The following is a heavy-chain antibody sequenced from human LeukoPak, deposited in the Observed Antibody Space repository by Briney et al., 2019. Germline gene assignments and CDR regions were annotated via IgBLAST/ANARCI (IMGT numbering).Heavy chain of an antibody. CDR2: ISYDGSNK. CDR3: AKDRTCLGSTTCYVGAFDI. J-gene: IGHJ3*02. CDR1: GFTFSSYP. V-gene: IGHV3-30-3*01. D-gene: IGHD2-2*01. Sequence: GRSLRLSCAASGFTFSSYPMHWVRQAPGKGLEWLAFISYDGSNKYYADSVKGRFTISRDNSKNTLYLQMSSLSAEDTAVFYCAKDRTCLGSTTCYVGAFDIWGRGTLVTVSS.